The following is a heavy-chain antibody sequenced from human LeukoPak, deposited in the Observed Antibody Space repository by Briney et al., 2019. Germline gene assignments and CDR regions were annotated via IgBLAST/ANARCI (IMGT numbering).Heavy chain of an antibody. CDR3: ARLSRGYHIDY. Sequence: PSETLSLTCNVSGDSMSSYYWSWIRQPPGKGLEWIGYVYYSGSTYYNPSLKSRVTISVDTSKDQFSLKLSSVTAADTAVYYCARLSRGYHIDYWGQGTLVTVSS. CDR2: VYYSGST. J-gene: IGHJ4*02. CDR1: GDSMSSYY. V-gene: IGHV4-59*01. D-gene: IGHD5-18*01.